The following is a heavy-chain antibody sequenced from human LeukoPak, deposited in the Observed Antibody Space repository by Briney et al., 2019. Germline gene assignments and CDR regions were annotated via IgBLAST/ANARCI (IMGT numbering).Heavy chain of an antibody. CDR3: AKDVIAAAAYAFDI. V-gene: IGHV3-9*01. CDR2: ISWNSGSI. Sequence: GGSLRLSCAASGLTFDDYAMHWVRQAPGKGLEWVSGISWNSGSIGYADSVKGRFTISRDNAKNSLYLQMNSLRAEDTALYYCAKDVIAAAAYAFDIWGQGTVVTASS. D-gene: IGHD6-13*01. CDR1: GLTFDDYA. J-gene: IGHJ3*02.